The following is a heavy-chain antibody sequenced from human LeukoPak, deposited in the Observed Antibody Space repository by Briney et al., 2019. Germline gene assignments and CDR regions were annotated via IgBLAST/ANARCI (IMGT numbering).Heavy chain of an antibody. CDR1: GFTFSSYW. D-gene: IGHD3-22*01. CDR3: AKDSDHYDSSGYLDY. V-gene: IGHV3-7*03. CDR2: IKQDGSDK. J-gene: IGHJ4*02. Sequence: GGSLRLSCAASGFTFSSYWMSWVRQAPGKGLEWVANIKQDGSDKYYVDSVKGRFTISRDNAKNSLYLQMNSLRAEDTALYYCAKDSDHYDSSGYLDYWGQGTLVTVSS.